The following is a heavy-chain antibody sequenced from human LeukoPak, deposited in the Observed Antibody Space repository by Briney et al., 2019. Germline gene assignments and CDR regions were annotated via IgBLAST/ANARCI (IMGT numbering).Heavy chain of an antibody. Sequence: GESLKISCKGSGYSFTSYWIGWVRQMPGKGLEWMGIIYPGDSDTRYSPSFQGQVTISADKSISTAYLQWSSLKASDTAMYYCARQEHNGANGLNWFDPWGQGTLVTVSS. V-gene: IGHV5-51*01. D-gene: IGHD4/OR15-4a*01. CDR3: ARQEHNGANGLNWFDP. J-gene: IGHJ5*02. CDR1: GYSFTSYW. CDR2: IYPGDSDT.